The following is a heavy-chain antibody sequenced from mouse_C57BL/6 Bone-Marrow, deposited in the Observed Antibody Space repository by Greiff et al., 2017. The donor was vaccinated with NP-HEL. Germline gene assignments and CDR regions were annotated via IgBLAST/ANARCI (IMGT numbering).Heavy chain of an antibody. V-gene: IGHV1-50*01. CDR1: GYTFTSYW. Sequence: QVQLQQPGAELVKPGASVKLSCKASGYTFTSYWMQWVKQRPGQGLEWIGEIDPSDSYTNYNQKFKGKATLTVDTSSSTAYMQLSSLTSEDSAVYYCARGGDYGPFDYWGQGTTLTVSS. CDR2: IDPSDSYT. J-gene: IGHJ2*01. D-gene: IGHD1-1*01. CDR3: ARGGDYGPFDY.